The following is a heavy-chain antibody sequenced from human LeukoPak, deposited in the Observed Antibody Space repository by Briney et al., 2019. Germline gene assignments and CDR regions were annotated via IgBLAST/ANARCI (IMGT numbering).Heavy chain of an antibody. D-gene: IGHD3-10*01. J-gene: IGHJ4*02. CDR2: IYPGDFDT. CDR1: GYSFTNYW. CDR3: ARHLRSQPFHY. V-gene: IGHV5-51*01. Sequence: GESLRISCKASGYSFTNYWIGWVRQMPGKGLEWMGIIYPGDFDTRYSPSFQGQVTISADKSLTTAYLMWSSLKASDSAIYYCARHLRSQPFHYWGQGTLVTVSS.